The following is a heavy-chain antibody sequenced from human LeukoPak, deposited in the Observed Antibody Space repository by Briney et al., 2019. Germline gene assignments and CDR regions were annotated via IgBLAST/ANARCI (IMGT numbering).Heavy chain of an antibody. CDR1: GYAFTGYY. D-gene: IGHD1-20*01. Sequence: GASVKVSCKASGYAFTGYYMHWLRQAPGQGLEWMGWINPNSGGTNYAQKFQGRVTMTRDTSISTAYMELSRLRSDDTAVYYCARMGSLLTGVRSSGAFDIWGRRTMVTVSS. CDR2: INPNSGGT. CDR3: ARMGSLLTGVRSSGAFDI. V-gene: IGHV1-2*02. J-gene: IGHJ3*02.